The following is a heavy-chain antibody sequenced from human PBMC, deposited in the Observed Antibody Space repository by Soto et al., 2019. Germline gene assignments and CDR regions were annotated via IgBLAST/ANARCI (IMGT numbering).Heavy chain of an antibody. CDR1: GGSISSSSYY. D-gene: IGHD3-10*01. Sequence: SETLSLTCTVSGGSISSSSYYLSWIRQPPGKGLEWIGSIYYSGSTYYNPSLKSRVTISVDTSKNQFSLKLSSVTAADTAVYYCARDRFGEKYYYYYYGMDVWGQGTTVTVSS. J-gene: IGHJ6*02. V-gene: IGHV4-39*02. CDR2: IYYSGST. CDR3: ARDRFGEKYYYYYYGMDV.